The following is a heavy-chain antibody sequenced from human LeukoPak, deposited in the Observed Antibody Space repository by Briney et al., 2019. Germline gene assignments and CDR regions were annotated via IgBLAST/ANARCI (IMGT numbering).Heavy chain of an antibody. CDR2: INPNSGGT. V-gene: IGHV1-2*04. CDR1: GYTFTGYY. Sequence: ASVKVSCKASGYTFTGYYMHWVRQGPGQGLEWMGWINPNSGGTNYAQKFQGWVTMTRDTSISTAYMELSRLRSDDTAVYYCARELGYSSGWAVDYWGQGTLVTVSS. CDR3: ARELGYSSGWAVDY. D-gene: IGHD6-19*01. J-gene: IGHJ4*02.